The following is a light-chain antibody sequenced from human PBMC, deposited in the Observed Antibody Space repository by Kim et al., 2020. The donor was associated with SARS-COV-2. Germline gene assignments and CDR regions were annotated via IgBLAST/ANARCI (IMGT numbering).Light chain of an antibody. V-gene: IGKV3-20*01. J-gene: IGKJ4*01. CDR2: DAS. CDR3: QQYGSAPLT. CDR1: QSVTSSY. Sequence: EIVLTQSPGTLSLSPGERVTLSCRASQSVTSSYLAWYQQKPGRAPRLLMFDASNRATGIPDRFSGSGSGTDFTLTISRLEPEDFAVYYCQQYGSAPLTFGGGTKVDIK.